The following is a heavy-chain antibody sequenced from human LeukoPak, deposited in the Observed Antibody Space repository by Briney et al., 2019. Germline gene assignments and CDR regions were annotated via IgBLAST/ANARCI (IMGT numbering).Heavy chain of an antibody. CDR1: GFTFSSYG. V-gene: IGHV3-30*02. CDR3: AKGIGNWANMDV. CDR2: IRYDGSNK. J-gene: IGHJ6*03. D-gene: IGHD7-27*01. Sequence: GGSLRLSCAASGFTFSSYGMHWVRQAPGKGLEWVAFIRYDGSNKYYADSVKGRFTISRDNSKNTLYLQMNSLRPDDTALYYCAKGIGNWANMDVWGKGTTVTISS.